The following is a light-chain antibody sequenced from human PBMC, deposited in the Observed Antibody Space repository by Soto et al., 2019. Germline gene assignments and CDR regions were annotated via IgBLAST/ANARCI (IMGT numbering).Light chain of an antibody. CDR3: SSYIGTNTLV. CDR2: GVT. V-gene: IGLV2-14*01. Sequence: QSALTQPASVSGSPGQSITISCTGTSSDVGDYNYVSWYLQHPGKAPKLIIYGVTNRPSGISNRFSGSKSGNTASLTISGLQAEDEADYYCSSYIGTNTLVFGGGTKLTVL. J-gene: IGLJ2*01. CDR1: SSDVGDYNY.